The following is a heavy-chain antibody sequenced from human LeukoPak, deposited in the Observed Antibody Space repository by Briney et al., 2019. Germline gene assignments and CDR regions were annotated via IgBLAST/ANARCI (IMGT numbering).Heavy chain of an antibody. CDR2: ISSSSSYI. Sequence: GGSLRLSCAASGFTFSSYSMNWVSQAPGKGLEWVSSISSSSSYIYYADSVKGRFTISRGNAKNSLYLQMNSLRAEDTAVYYCARERGPQYDSSGYYYSHDDFWGQGTLVTVSS. D-gene: IGHD3-22*01. CDR3: ARERGPQYDSSGYYYSHDDF. CDR1: GFTFSSYS. J-gene: IGHJ4*02. V-gene: IGHV3-21*01.